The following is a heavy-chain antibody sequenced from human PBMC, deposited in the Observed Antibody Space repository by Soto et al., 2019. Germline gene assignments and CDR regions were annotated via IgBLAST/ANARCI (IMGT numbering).Heavy chain of an antibody. V-gene: IGHV4-39*07. CDR2: IDTSGKT. CDR1: GGSISRSTYY. J-gene: IGHJ3*02. CDR3: AKDESGAADI. Sequence: QLQLQESGPGLVKPSDTLSLTCAVSGGSISRSTYYWGWIRQPPGKGLEWIGRIDTSGKTNYIPSLKSRLTMSIDRFKNQFSLNLKFVTAADTAVYFCAKDESGAADIWGQGTMVTVS. D-gene: IGHD7-27*01.